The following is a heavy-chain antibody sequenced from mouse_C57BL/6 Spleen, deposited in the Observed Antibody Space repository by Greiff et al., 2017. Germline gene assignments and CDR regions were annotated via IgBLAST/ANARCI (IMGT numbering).Heavy chain of an antibody. Sequence: EVQLQQSGPELVKPGASVKLSCKASGYSFTDYNMNWVKQSNGKSLEWIGVINPNYGTTSYNQKFKGKATLTVDQSSSTAYMQLNSLTSEDAAVYYCGRRIYEGSRYGAMDGRGKGTSVTVAS. CDR1: GYSFTDYN. CDR2: INPNYGTT. J-gene: IGHJ4*01. D-gene: IGHD1-1*01. CDR3: GRRIYEGSRYGAMDG. V-gene: IGHV1-39*01.